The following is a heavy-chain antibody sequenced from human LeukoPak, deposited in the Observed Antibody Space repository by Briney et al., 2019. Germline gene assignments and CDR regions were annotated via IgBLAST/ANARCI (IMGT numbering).Heavy chain of an antibody. D-gene: IGHD6-19*01. CDR3: ARAGHSSGWAGWFDP. Sequence: GRSLRLSCAASGFTFSSYAMHWVRQAPGKGLEWVAVISYDGSNKYYADSVKGRFTISRDNSKNTLYLQMNSLRAEDTAVYYCARAGHSSGWAGWFDPLGQGTLVTVSS. J-gene: IGHJ5*02. CDR1: GFTFSSYA. CDR2: ISYDGSNK. V-gene: IGHV3-30-3*01.